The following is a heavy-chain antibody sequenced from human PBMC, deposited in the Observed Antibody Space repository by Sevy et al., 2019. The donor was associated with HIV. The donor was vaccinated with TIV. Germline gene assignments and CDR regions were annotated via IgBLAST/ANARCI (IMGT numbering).Heavy chain of an antibody. V-gene: IGHV4-39*01. CDR3: ASGSGHSDSSDAFDI. J-gene: IGHJ3*02. Sequence: SETLSLTCTVSGGSISSSSYYWGWIRQPPGKGLEWIGSIYYSGSTYYNPSTKSRVTISVDTSKNQFSLKLSSVTAADTAVYYCASGSGHSDSSDAFDIWGQGTMVPVSS. CDR2: IYYSGST. D-gene: IGHD3-22*01. CDR1: GGSISSSSYY.